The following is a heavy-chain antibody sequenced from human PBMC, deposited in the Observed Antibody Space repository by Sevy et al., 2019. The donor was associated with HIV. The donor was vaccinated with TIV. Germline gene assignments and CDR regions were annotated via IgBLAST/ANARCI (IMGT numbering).Heavy chain of an antibody. V-gene: IGHV1-2*02. CDR2: INPNSGGT. Sequence: ASVKVSCKASGYTFTGYYMHWVRQAPGLGLEWMGWINPNSGGTKYAQKFQGRVTMTRDTSISTAYMELSRLKSDDTAVYYCTGRPSGFSGSDLAYWGQGTLVTVSS. CDR3: TGRPSGFSGSDLAY. J-gene: IGHJ4*02. D-gene: IGHD3-22*01. CDR1: GYTFTGYY.